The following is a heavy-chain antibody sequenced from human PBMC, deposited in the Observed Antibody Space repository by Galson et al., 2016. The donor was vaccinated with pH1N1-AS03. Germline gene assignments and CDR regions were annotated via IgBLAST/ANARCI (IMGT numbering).Heavy chain of an antibody. V-gene: IGHV1-18*01. J-gene: IGHJ6*02. Sequence: SVKVSCKASGYKFTSYGVSWVRQAPGQGLEWMGWISGYNINAKYAEKFQGRVTLTTDKSTSTAYMELRSLTSDDTAVYFCVRDGDIVIVPSAIDYYGMDVWGQGTTVTVSS. CDR3: VRDGDIVIVPSAIDYYGMDV. CDR2: ISGYNINA. D-gene: IGHD2-2*01. CDR1: GYKFTSYG.